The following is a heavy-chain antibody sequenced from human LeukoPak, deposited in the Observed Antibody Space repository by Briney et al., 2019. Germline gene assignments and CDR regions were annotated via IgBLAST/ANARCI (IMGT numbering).Heavy chain of an antibody. CDR1: GFTFSSYS. CDR2: ISSSSSTI. Sequence: GGSLRLSCAASGFTFSSYSMNWVRQAPGKGLEWVSYISSSSSTIYYADSVKGRFTISRDSAKNSLYLQMNSLRAEDTAVYYCARAEDTGVNFGELFSYSFDYWGQGTLVTVSS. D-gene: IGHD3-10*01. J-gene: IGHJ4*02. CDR3: ARAEDTGVNFGELFSYSFDY. V-gene: IGHV3-48*04.